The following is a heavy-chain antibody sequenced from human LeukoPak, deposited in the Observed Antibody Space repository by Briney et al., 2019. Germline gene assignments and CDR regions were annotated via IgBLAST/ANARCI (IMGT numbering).Heavy chain of an antibody. Sequence: GGSLRLSCAASGFTFSSYWMSWVRRAPGKGLEWVAHINQDGSEKYYVDSVKGRFTISRDNAKNSLYLQMNSLRAEDTAMYYCAHYYDSSGYYGGTYWGQGTLVTVSS. CDR2: INQDGSEK. CDR3: AHYYDSSGYYGGTY. J-gene: IGHJ4*02. CDR1: GFTFSSYW. V-gene: IGHV3-7*01. D-gene: IGHD3-22*01.